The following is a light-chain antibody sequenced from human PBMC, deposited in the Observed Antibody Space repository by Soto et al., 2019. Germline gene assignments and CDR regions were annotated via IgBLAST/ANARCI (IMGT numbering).Light chain of an antibody. Sequence: EIVLTQSPGTLSLSPGERATLSCRASQSVSSSYLAWYQQKPGQAPRLLIYGASSRATGIPDRFSGSGSGTDFTLTISRLEPEDFGVYYCQHQRTFGQGTKLEIK. CDR2: GAS. CDR3: QHQRT. J-gene: IGKJ2*01. V-gene: IGKV3-20*01. CDR1: QSVSSSY.